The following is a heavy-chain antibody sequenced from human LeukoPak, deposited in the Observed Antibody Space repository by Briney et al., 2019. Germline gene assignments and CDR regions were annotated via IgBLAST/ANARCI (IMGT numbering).Heavy chain of an antibody. CDR3: ARGQANSFFDY. V-gene: IGHV3-53*01. CDR1: GFTVSSNY. CDR2: IYSDGSA. Sequence: GGSLRLSCAASGFTVSSNYMSWVRQAPGKGLEWVSVIYSDGSASYADSVKGRFTISSDNSKNTLYLEMNSLRAEDTAVYYCARGQANSFFDYWGQGTLVAVSS. D-gene: IGHD4/OR15-4a*01. J-gene: IGHJ4*02.